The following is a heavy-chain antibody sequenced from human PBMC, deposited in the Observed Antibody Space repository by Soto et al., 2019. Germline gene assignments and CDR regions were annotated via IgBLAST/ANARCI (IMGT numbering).Heavy chain of an antibody. D-gene: IGHD5-12*01. CDR2: ISYDGSYK. J-gene: IGHJ4*02. CDR1: GFTFSSYG. CDR3: AKEGSGVATAPDFDY. Sequence: QVQLVESGGGVVQPGRSLRLSCAASGFTFSSYGMHWVHQPPGKGLEWVAVISYDGSYKYYADSMKGRVTISRDNSKNTLYVQMNSLRAEDTAVYYCAKEGSGVATAPDFDYWGQGPLVTVSS. V-gene: IGHV3-30*18.